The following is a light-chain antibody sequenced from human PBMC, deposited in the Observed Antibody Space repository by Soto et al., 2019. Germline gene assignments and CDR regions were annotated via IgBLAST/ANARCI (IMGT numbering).Light chain of an antibody. V-gene: IGKV3-15*01. CDR1: QSVSSD. CDR2: GAS. Sequence: EIVMTQSPATLSVSPGDRATLSCRASQSVSSDLAWYQQKPGQAPRLLIYGASTRATGIPTRFSGSGSGTEFTLTNSSLQSEDFAVYYCQQYNKWPPYTFGQGTKLEIK. CDR3: QQYNKWPPYT. J-gene: IGKJ2*01.